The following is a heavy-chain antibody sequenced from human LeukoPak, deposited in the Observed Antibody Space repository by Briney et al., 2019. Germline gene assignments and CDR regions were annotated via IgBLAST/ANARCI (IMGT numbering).Heavy chain of an antibody. D-gene: IGHD3-22*01. CDR1: AFTFSIYA. J-gene: IGHJ4*02. CDR2: ISSSSSYI. Sequence: GGSLRLSCAASAFTFSIYAMSWVRQAPGKRLEWVSSISSSSSYIYYADSVKGRFTISRDNAKNSLYLQMNSLRAEDTAVYYCARRDYYDSSGHDYWGQGTLVTVSS. CDR3: ARRDYYDSSGHDY. V-gene: IGHV3-21*01.